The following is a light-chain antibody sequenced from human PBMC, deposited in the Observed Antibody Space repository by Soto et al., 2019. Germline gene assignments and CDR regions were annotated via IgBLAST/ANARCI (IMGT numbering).Light chain of an antibody. Sequence: QSVLTQPASVSGSPGQSITISCTGTNNDVGGYNYVSWYQQYPGKAPKLMIYEVTNRPSGVSDRFSGSKSGNTASLIISGLQAEDEADYFCSSFETSNTRDVFGTGTKLTVL. CDR3: SSFETSNTRDV. CDR1: NNDVGGYNY. CDR2: EVT. V-gene: IGLV2-14*01. J-gene: IGLJ1*01.